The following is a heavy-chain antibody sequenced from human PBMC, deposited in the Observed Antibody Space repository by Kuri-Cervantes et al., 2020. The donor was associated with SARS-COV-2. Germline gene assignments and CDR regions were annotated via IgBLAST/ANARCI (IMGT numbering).Heavy chain of an antibody. CDR3: AAYCSSTSCYNGGYYMDV. CDR2: INPNSGGT. Sequence: ASVKVSCKASGYTFTGYYMHWVRQAPGQGLEWMGWINPNSGGTNYAQKFQGRVTMTRDTSTSTAYMELSRLRSDDTAVYYCAAYCSSTSCYNGGYYMDVWGKGTTVTVSS. V-gene: IGHV1-2*02. J-gene: IGHJ6*03. CDR1: GYTFTGYY. D-gene: IGHD2-2*02.